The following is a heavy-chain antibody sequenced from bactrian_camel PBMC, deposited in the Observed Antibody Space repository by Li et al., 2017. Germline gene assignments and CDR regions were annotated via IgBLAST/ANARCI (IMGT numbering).Heavy chain of an antibody. Sequence: EVQLVESGGGSVQAGGSLRLSCAASGYTSRSYCMGWFRQSPGKEREGVAAIMILGSTTYYADSVKGRGTISQDNAKSTVWLQMNNLKVEDTAMYYCAASDRGFGLREDWYAYWGQGTQVTVS. J-gene: IGHJ4*01. CDR1: GYTSRSYC. D-gene: IGHD1*01. CDR3: AASDRGFGLREDWYAY. V-gene: IGHV3S40*01. CDR2: IMILGSTT.